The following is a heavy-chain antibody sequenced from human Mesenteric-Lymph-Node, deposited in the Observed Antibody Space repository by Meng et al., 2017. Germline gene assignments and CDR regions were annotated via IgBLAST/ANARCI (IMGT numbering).Heavy chain of an antibody. CDR1: GGSISSGDYY. V-gene: IGHV4-30-4*01. Sequence: VPLPESCPGLVKPSQTLPLTCTVSGGSISSGDYYWSWIRQPPGKGLELIGHIYYSGGTSYNPSLKSRVTISVDTSNNQFSLKLSSVTAADTAVYYCASGRKYCSSTSCYGQFDYWGQGTLVTVSS. J-gene: IGHJ4*02. D-gene: IGHD2-2*01. CDR3: ASGRKYCSSTSCYGQFDY. CDR2: IYYSGGT.